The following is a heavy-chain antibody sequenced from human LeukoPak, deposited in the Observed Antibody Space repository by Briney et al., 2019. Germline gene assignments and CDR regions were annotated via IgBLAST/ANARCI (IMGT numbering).Heavy chain of an antibody. J-gene: IGHJ1*01. Sequence: ASVKVSCKASGYTFTSYYMHWVRQAPGQGLEWMGIINPSGGSTSYAQKFQGRVTMTRGTSTSTVYMELSSLRSEDTAVYYCARDPGYYDSSGYPVVGYFQHWGQGTLVTVSS. CDR3: ARDPGYYDSSGYPVVGYFQH. CDR2: INPSGGST. D-gene: IGHD3-22*01. V-gene: IGHV1-46*01. CDR1: GYTFTSYY.